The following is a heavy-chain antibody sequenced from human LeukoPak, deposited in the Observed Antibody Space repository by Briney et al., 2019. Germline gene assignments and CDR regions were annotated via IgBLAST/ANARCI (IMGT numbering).Heavy chain of an antibody. Sequence: SETLSLTCAVYGGSFSGYYWSWIRQPPGKGLEWIGSIYYSGSTYYNPSLKSRVTISVDTSKNQFSLKLSSVTAADTAVYYCARPPVTTVSWFDPWGQGTLVTVSS. CDR3: ARPPVTTVSWFDP. CDR2: IYYSGST. J-gene: IGHJ5*02. D-gene: IGHD4-17*01. CDR1: GGSFSGYY. V-gene: IGHV4-34*01.